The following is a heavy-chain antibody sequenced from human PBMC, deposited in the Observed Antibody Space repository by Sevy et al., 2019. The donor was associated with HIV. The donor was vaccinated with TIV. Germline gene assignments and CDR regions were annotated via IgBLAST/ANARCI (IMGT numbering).Heavy chain of an antibody. D-gene: IGHD1-26*01. V-gene: IGHV3-48*02. CDR2: ISSSSSSI. CDR3: ARAKVWVDALDI. J-gene: IGHJ3*02. CDR1: GFTFSTYT. Sequence: GGSLKISCAASGFTFSTYTMNWVRRAPGKGLEWVSYISSSSSSIYYADSVKGRFTISRDNADNSLFLQMNSLRDEDTAVYYCARAKVWVDALDIWGQGTMVTVSS.